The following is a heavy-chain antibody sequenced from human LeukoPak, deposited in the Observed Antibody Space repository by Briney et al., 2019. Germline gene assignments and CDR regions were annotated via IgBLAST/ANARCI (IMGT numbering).Heavy chain of an antibody. J-gene: IGHJ4*02. D-gene: IGHD2-2*01. Sequence: GGSLRLSCAASGFTFSSYGMHWVRQAPGKGLEWVAVISCDGSNKYYADSVKGRFTISRDNSKNTLYLQMNSLRAEDTAVYYCANALGYCSSTSCYGGDYWGQGTLVTVSS. CDR3: ANALGYCSSTSCYGGDY. CDR1: GFTFSSYG. V-gene: IGHV3-30*18. CDR2: ISCDGSNK.